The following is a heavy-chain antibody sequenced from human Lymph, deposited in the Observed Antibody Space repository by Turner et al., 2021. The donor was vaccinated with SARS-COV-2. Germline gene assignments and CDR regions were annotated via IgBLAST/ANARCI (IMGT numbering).Heavy chain of an antibody. D-gene: IGHD4-17*01. CDR1: GFTVSSNY. CDR3: ARVYGDYVP. V-gene: IGHV3-66*01. Sequence: EVQLVESGGGLVQPGGSLRLSCTASGFTVSSNYMTWVRQAPGKGLEWVSLIYPGGSTYYADSVKGRFTISRDNSKNTLYLQINSLRAEDTAVYYCARVYGDYVPWGQGTLVTVSS. J-gene: IGHJ5*02. CDR2: IYPGGST.